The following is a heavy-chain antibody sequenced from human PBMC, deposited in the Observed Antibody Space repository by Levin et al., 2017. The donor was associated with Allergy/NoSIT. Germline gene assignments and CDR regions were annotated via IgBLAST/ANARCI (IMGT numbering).Heavy chain of an antibody. D-gene: IGHD5-24*01. CDR2: TSWNSDSR. J-gene: IGHJ4*02. Sequence: PAGGSLRLSCAASGFSFDEYAMHWVRQAPGQGLEWVSGTSWNSDSRRYADSVKGRFTISRDNAKNSLYLQMSSLRPEDTALYYCAKDFGRRDGYNGFDYWGPGTLVTVSS. CDR1: GFSFDEYA. V-gene: IGHV3-9*01. CDR3: AKDFGRRDGYNGFDY.